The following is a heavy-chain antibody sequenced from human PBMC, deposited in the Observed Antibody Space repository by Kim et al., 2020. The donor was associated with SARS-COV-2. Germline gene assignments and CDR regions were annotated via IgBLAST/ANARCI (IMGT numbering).Heavy chain of an antibody. V-gene: IGHV3-30*18. J-gene: IGHJ3*02. D-gene: IGHD2-15*01. CDR1: GFTFSSYG. Sequence: GGSLRLSCAASGFTFSSYGMHWVRQAPGKGLEWVAVISYDGSNKYYADSVKGRFTISRDNSKNTLYLQMNSLRAEDTAVYYCAKVMGKKLPTGAFDIWGQGTMVTVSS. CDR3: AKVMGKKLPTGAFDI. CDR2: ISYDGSNK.